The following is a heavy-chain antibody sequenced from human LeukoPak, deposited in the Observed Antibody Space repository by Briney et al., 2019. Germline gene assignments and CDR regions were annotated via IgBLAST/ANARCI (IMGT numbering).Heavy chain of an antibody. CDR1: VYTFTAYY. CDR3: ARGGYYDSGRQEDFDY. Sequence: ASVKVSCKASVYTFTAYYMHWVRHAPGQGLEWMGCINPNSGGTNYAQNFQGRRTITRDTSISTAYMELSRLRSEDTAVYYCARGGYYDSGRQEDFDYWGQGTLVTVSS. V-gene: IGHV1-2*02. J-gene: IGHJ4*02. CDR2: INPNSGGT. D-gene: IGHD3-22*01.